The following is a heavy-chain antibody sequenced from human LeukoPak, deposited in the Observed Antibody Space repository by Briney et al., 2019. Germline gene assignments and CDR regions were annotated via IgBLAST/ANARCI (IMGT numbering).Heavy chain of an antibody. CDR2: IYSGGST. Sequence: GGSLRLSCAASGFTVSSNYMSWVRQAPGKGLEWVSVIYSGGSTYYADSVKGRFTISRDNSKNTLYLQMNSLRAEDTAVYYCARAREWELPYYFDYWGQGTLVTVSS. J-gene: IGHJ4*02. CDR1: GFTVSSNY. D-gene: IGHD1-26*01. V-gene: IGHV3-53*01. CDR3: ARAREWELPYYFDY.